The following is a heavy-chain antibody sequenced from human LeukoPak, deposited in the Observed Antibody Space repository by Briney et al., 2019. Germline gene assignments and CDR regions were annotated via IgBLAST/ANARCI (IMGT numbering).Heavy chain of an antibody. D-gene: IGHD3-9*01. CDR1: GFTFSSYG. V-gene: IGHV3-30*03. CDR3: ARCRQDDITYFDY. CDR2: ISYDGTNK. J-gene: IGHJ4*02. Sequence: GGSLRLSCAASGFTFSSYGMHWVRQAPGKGLEWVAVISYDGTNKYYADSLKGRFTISRDNAQNSLYLQMNSLRDEDTAVYYCARCRQDDITYFDYWGQGTLVTVSS.